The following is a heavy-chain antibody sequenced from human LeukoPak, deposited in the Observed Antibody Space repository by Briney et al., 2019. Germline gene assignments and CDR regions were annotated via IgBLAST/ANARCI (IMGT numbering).Heavy chain of an antibody. CDR3: AKVGDYGDYALDY. V-gene: IGHV3-30*18. J-gene: IGHJ4*02. Sequence: PGGSLRLSCAASGFTFSSYGMHGVRQAPGKGLEWVAGISYGGSYKYYADSVKGRFTISRDNSKNTLYLQMNSLRAEDTAVYYCAKVGDYGDYALDYWGQGPLVRVSS. D-gene: IGHD4-17*01. CDR1: GFTFSSYG. CDR2: ISYGGSYK.